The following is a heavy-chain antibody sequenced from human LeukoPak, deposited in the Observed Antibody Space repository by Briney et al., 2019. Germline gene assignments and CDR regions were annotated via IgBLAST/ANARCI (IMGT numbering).Heavy chain of an antibody. V-gene: IGHV3-9*01. J-gene: IGHJ4*02. Sequence: GGSLRLSCAVSGFTFDDYAMHWVRQAPGKGLEWVSGISWNSGSIGYADSVKGRFTISRDSAKNSLYLQMNSLRAEDTALYYCAKDDQYYYGSGSCVDYWGQGTLVTVSS. CDR3: AKDDQYYYGSGSCVDY. CDR1: GFTFDDYA. CDR2: ISWNSGSI. D-gene: IGHD3-10*01.